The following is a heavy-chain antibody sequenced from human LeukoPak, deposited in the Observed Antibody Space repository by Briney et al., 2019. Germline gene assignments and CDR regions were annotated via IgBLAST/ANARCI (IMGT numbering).Heavy chain of an antibody. J-gene: IGHJ4*02. Sequence: PSETLSLTCTVSGGSISSSSYYWGWIRQPPGKGLEWIGSIYYSGSTYYNPSLKSRVTISVDTSKNQFSLKLSSVTAADTAVYYCAKYSSSIGYWGQGTLVTVSS. CDR3: AKYSSSIGY. CDR2: IYYSGST. D-gene: IGHD6-13*01. V-gene: IGHV4-39*01. CDR1: GGSISSSSYY.